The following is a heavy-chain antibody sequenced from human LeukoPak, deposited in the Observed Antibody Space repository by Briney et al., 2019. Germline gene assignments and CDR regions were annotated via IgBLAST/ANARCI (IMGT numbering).Heavy chain of an antibody. V-gene: IGHV1-69*13. CDR2: IIPIFGTA. D-gene: IGHD3-10*01. CDR1: GGTFSSYA. J-gene: IGHJ1*01. CDR3: AKAETWFGVHTEYFQH. Sequence: EASVKVSCKASGGTFSSYAISWVRQAPGQGLEWMGGIIPIFGTANYAQKFQGRVTITADESTSTAYMELSSLRAEDTAVYYCAKAETWFGVHTEYFQHWGQGTLVTVSS.